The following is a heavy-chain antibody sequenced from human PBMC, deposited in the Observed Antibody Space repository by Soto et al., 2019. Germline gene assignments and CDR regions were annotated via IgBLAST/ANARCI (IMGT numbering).Heavy chain of an antibody. Sequence: EVQLVESGGGLVQPGGSLRLSCADSGFTYTTYWMSWVRQAPGKGLEWVANIKQDGSEKYYVDSVKGRFTISRDSARNSLYLQMNSLRVEDTAVYYCAKSGSYERTGDYWGQGTLVTVSS. CDR2: IKQDGSEK. V-gene: IGHV3-7*01. CDR1: GFTYTTYW. CDR3: AKSGSYERTGDY. D-gene: IGHD1-26*01. J-gene: IGHJ4*02.